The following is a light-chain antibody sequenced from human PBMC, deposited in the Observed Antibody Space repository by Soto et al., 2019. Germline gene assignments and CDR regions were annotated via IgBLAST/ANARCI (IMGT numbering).Light chain of an antibody. Sequence: QSVLTQPPSVSAAPGQSVTISCSGSNSGIGNNYVCWYQQFPGTAPKLLIYENNKRPSGIPDRFSGSKSGTSATLAITGLQTGDEADYYCGTWDSSLSGGVFGGGTQLTVL. J-gene: IGLJ2*01. CDR3: GTWDSSLSGGV. V-gene: IGLV1-51*02. CDR1: NSGIGNNY. CDR2: ENN.